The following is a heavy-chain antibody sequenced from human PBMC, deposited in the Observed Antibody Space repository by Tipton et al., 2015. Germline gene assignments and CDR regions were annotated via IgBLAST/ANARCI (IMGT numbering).Heavy chain of an antibody. D-gene: IGHD3-9*01. Sequence: SLRLSCAASGFSVGSNYMTWVRQAPGKGLEWVSVIYSSGTTSYADSVRGRFTISRDNSKNTLFLEMNSLRVEDTAVYYCARDVGWGCDVVPGYFVGGLDPWGQGTLVPVSS. V-gene: IGHV3-53*01. CDR3: ARDVGWGCDVVPGYFVGGLDP. CDR1: GFSVGSNY. CDR2: IYSSGTT. J-gene: IGHJ5*02.